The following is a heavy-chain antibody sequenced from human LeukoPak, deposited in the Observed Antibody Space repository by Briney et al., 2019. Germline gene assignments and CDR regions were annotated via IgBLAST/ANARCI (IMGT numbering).Heavy chain of an antibody. CDR2: MNPNSGNT. Sequence: RASVKVSCKASGGTFSSYAISWVRQAPGQGLEWMGWMNPNSGNTGYAQKFQGRVAMTRNTSISTAYMELSSLRSEDTAVYYCTRGSSSSCDYWGQGTLVTVSS. J-gene: IGHJ4*02. CDR1: GGTFSSYA. V-gene: IGHV1-8*02. D-gene: IGHD6-13*01. CDR3: TRGSSSSCDY.